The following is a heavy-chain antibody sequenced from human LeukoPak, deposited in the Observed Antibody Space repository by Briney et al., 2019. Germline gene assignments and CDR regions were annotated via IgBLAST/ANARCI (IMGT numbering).Heavy chain of an antibody. CDR2: IKQDESEK. CDR1: GYTFSSYW. J-gene: IGHJ4*02. D-gene: IGHD1-20*01. V-gene: IGHV3-7*01. CDR3: AKLTGTTYYFDY. Sequence: EGSLRLSCVASGYTFSSYWMSWVRQAPGKGLEWMANIKQDESEKYYVDSVKGRFTITRDNAKNSLYMQMNSLRAEDTAVYYCAKLTGTTYYFDYWGQGTLVTVSS.